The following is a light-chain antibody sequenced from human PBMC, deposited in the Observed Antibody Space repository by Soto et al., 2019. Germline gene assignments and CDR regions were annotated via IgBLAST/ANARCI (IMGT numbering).Light chain of an antibody. CDR2: AAS. J-gene: IGKJ4*01. CDR3: LQDYSFPRT. V-gene: IGKV1-12*01. Sequence: EIQMTQSPSTLSAYVGDRVTITCRASQDIVNWLAWYQQTPGKAPKLLIYAASSLQSGVPSRFSGSGSGTDFTLTISSLQPEDFATYYCLQDYSFPRTFGGGTKVDIK. CDR1: QDIVNW.